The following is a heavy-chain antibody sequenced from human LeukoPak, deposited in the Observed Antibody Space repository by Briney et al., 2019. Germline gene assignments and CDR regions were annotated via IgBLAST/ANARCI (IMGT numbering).Heavy chain of an antibody. CDR2: IRYDGSNQ. CDR1: GFTFNNFG. V-gene: IGHV3-30*02. J-gene: IGHJ4*02. CDR3: ARVEEAAAGPFDY. Sequence: GGSLRLSCAASGFTFNNFGMHWVRQAPGTGLEWVAFIRYDGSNQFYADSVKGRFTISRDNSKNTLFLQMNSLRAEDTAVYYCARVEEAAAGPFDYWGQGTLVTVSS. D-gene: IGHD6-13*01.